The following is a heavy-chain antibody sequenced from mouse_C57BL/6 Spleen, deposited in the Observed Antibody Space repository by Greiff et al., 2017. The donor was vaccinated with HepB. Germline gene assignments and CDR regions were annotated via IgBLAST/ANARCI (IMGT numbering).Heavy chain of an antibody. CDR2: INPSKGGT. V-gene: IGHV1-53*01. J-gene: IGHJ4*01. CDR1: GYTFTSYW. Sequence: VQLQQPGTELVKPGASVKLSCKASGYTFTSYWMHGVKQRPGQGLEWIGNINPSKGGTNYNEKFKSKATLTVDKSSSTAYMQLSSLTSEDSAVYYCARDYGSRDAMDYWGQGTSVTVSS. D-gene: IGHD1-1*01. CDR3: ARDYGSRDAMDY.